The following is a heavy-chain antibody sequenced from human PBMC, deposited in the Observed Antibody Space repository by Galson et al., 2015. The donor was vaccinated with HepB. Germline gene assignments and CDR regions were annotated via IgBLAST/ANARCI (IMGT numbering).Heavy chain of an antibody. CDR1: GFTVSSNY. Sequence: SLRLSCAASGFTVSSNYMSWVRQAPGKGLEWVSVIYSGGSTYYADSVKGRFTISRDNSKNTLYLQMNSLRAEDTAVYYCARDSRGYSYDHRGYYFDYWGQGTLVTVSS. J-gene: IGHJ4*02. CDR2: IYSGGST. D-gene: IGHD5-18*01. V-gene: IGHV3-53*01. CDR3: ARDSRGYSYDHRGYYFDY.